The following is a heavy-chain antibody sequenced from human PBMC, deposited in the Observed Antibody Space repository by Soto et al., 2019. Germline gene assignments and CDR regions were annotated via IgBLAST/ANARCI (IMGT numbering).Heavy chain of an antibody. CDR1: GYTFTDYY. D-gene: IGHD2-2*02. J-gene: IGHJ4*02. CDR3: ARALEGYRGY. CDR2: VNPKSGVT. V-gene: IGHV1-2*02. Sequence: QVHLVQSGAEVKKPGASVKVSCKASGYTFTDYYIHWVRQAPGQGLEWMGWVNPKSGVTNLAQKFQGRVTMTRETSIRNAYMVLRRPSSDDTAVYYCARALEGYRGYWALGTLVTVS.